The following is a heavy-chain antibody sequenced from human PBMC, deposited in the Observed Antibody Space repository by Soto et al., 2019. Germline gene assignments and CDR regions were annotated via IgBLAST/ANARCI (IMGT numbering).Heavy chain of an antibody. J-gene: IGHJ4*02. V-gene: IGHV4-61*01. CDR2: VYHTGRT. CDR1: GGSFKSGSYS. Sequence: QVQLQESGPGLVKPSETLSLTCTVSGGSFKSGSYSWSWIRQPPGKALEWIGYVYHTGRTSYNPPLKSRVSISMDTSKNQFSLNLASVTAADTAVYFCARDFAYFDSWGQGTLVTVSS. CDR3: ARDFAYFDS. D-gene: IGHD3-3*01.